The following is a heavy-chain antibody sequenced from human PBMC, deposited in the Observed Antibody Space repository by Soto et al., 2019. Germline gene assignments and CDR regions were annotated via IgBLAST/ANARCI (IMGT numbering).Heavy chain of an antibody. D-gene: IGHD3-22*01. CDR1: GYSFTSYW. CDR3: ARHVRVVRDSSGYYFLDY. J-gene: IGHJ4*02. CDR2: IDPSDSYT. V-gene: IGHV5-10-1*01. Sequence: GESLKISCKGSGYSFTSYWISWVHQMPGKGLEWMGRIDPSDSYTNYSPSFQGHVTISADKSISTAYLQWSSLKASDTAMYYCARHVRVVRDSSGYYFLDYWGQGTLVTVSS.